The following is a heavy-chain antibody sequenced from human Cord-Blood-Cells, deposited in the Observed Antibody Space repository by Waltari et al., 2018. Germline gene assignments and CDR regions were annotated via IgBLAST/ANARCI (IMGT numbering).Heavy chain of an antibody. CDR3: AREITRSYWYFDL. CDR2: INAGNGNT. J-gene: IGHJ2*01. V-gene: IGHV1-3*01. Sequence: QVQLVQSGAEVKKPGASVKVSCKASGYTFTSYAMHWVGQAPGQRLEWMGWINAGNGNTKYSQKFQGRVTITRDTSASTAYMELSSLRSEDTAVYYCAREITRSYWYFDLWGRGTLVTVSS. CDR1: GYTFTSYA. D-gene: IGHD1-20*01.